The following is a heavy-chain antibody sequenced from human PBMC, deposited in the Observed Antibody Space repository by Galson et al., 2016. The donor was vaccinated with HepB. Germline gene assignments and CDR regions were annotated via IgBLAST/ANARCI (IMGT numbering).Heavy chain of an antibody. CDR2: INTDGGTT. CDR1: GFTFSNYW. J-gene: IGHJ5*02. CDR3: FADLGCSSPSCSPRWFDP. Sequence: SLRLSCAASGFTFSNYWMHWVRQAPGKGLMWVSRINTDGGTTNYADSVKGRFTISRDNAKNTLFLQMNSLRADDTAVYYCFADLGCSSPSCSPRWFDPWGQGTQVTVSS. D-gene: IGHD2-2*01. V-gene: IGHV3-74*01.